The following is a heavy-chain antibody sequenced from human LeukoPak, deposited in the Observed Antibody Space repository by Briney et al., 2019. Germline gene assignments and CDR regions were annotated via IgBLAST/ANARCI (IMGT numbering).Heavy chain of an antibody. J-gene: IGHJ4*02. CDR1: GFTFSDHY. V-gene: IGHV3-72*01. D-gene: IGHD1-26*01. CDR2: TRNKANSYTT. CDR3: ARVFSGSHPHFDY. Sequence: GGSLRLSCAASGFTFSDHYMDWVRQAPGKGLEWVGRTRNKANSYTTEYAASVKGRFTISRDDSKNSLYLQMNSLKTEDTAVYYCARVFSGSHPHFDYRGQGTLVTVSS.